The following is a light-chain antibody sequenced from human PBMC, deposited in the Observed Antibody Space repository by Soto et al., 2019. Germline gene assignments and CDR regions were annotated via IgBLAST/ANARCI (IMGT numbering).Light chain of an antibody. V-gene: IGLV2-14*01. CDR3: SSYTSSNTLV. CDR2: EVT. Sequence: QSALAQPASVSGSPGQSITISCTGGSSDIGGYNYVSWFQQHPGKVPKLMIYEVTNRPSGVSNRFSSSKSGSTASLTISGLQAEDEADYYCSSYTSSNTLVFGTGTKVTVL. J-gene: IGLJ1*01. CDR1: SSDIGGYNY.